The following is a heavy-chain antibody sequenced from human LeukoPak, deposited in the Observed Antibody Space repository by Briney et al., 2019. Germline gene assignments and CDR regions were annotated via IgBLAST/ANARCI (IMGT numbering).Heavy chain of an antibody. V-gene: IGHV3-23*01. CDR1: GFTFSSYG. CDR2: ISGPGGNT. D-gene: IGHD3-16*02. CDR3: AKGRDWGSYRYHAFDI. J-gene: IGHJ3*02. Sequence: GGSLRLSCAASGFTFSSYGVSWVRQVPGKGLEWVSAISGPGGNTYYADSVKGRFTISRDNSKNTLFLQMNSLRAEDTAVYYCAKGRDWGSYRYHAFDIWGQGTMVTVSS.